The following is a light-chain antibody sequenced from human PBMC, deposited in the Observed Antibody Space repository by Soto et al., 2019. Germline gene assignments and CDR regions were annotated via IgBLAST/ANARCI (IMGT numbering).Light chain of an antibody. CDR2: AAS. CDR3: QKYRIFPV. V-gene: IGKV1-27*01. Sequence: DIQMTQSPTSLSASVGDRVTITCRASQDIRNFVAWYQQKPGKAPKLLIYAASTLQSGVPSGFSGSGSGTDFTLTINRRLPEEVALYSCQKYRIFPVFGPGPKWKSN. CDR1: QDIRNF. J-gene: IGKJ3*01.